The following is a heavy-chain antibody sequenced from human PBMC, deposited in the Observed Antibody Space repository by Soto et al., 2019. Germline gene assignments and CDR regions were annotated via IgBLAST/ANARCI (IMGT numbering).Heavy chain of an antibody. J-gene: IGHJ6*02. CDR1: GISLTNSGVG. CDR3: AQMDFDLYGMDV. CDR2: IYWDDAK. D-gene: IGHD3-9*01. V-gene: IGHV2-5*02. Sequence: QITLTESGPTLVKPTQTLTLTCTFSGISLTNSGVGVSWIRQPPGKDLEWLAVIYWDDAKHFSPSQKSRLTITKDTSKNQVVLTMTNMDSVDTATYFCAQMDFDLYGMDVWGQGTMVIVSS.